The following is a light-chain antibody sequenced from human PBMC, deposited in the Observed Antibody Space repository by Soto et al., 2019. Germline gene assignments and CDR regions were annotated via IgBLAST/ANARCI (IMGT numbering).Light chain of an antibody. J-gene: IGKJ4*01. CDR2: ATS. CDR1: QSVGNN. V-gene: IGKV3-15*01. CDR3: QDYGDWPLT. Sequence: EIVVTQSPATLSVSPGERATLSCRASQSVGNNFAWYQQKPGQAPRLLIFATSTRATGVPARLSGSGSGTGFSLTISSLQSEDFAVYCCQDYGDWPLTFGGGAKVEIE.